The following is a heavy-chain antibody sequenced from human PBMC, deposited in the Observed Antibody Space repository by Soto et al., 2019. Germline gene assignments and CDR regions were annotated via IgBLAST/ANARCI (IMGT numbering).Heavy chain of an antibody. D-gene: IGHD5-18*01. Sequence: ASVKVSCKASGYIFTTRAVHWVRQAPGQRLECMGWINPGSGNIRYSPKFQGRVTFTSDTSASTVYVELSSLMSEDTAVYYCARDGGYTYEDHPTLFDYWGQGTLVTVSS. J-gene: IGHJ4*02. CDR2: INPGSGNI. CDR3: ARDGGYTYEDHPTLFDY. CDR1: GYIFTTRA. V-gene: IGHV1-3*01.